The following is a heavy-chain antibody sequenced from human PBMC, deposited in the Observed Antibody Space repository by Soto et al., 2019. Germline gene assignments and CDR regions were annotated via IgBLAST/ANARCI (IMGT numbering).Heavy chain of an antibody. CDR1: GFTFSNYA. CDR2: ISGSGAST. V-gene: IGHV3-23*01. CDR3: AKGDLLTGVAHFDY. D-gene: IGHD7-27*01. J-gene: IGHJ4*02. Sequence: GGSLRLSCAASGFTFSNYAMSWVRQAPGKGLQWVSTISGSGASTYYGDSVKGRFTLSRDNSENTLFLQMDSLRAEDTAVYYCAKGDLLTGVAHFDYWGQGTLVTVSS.